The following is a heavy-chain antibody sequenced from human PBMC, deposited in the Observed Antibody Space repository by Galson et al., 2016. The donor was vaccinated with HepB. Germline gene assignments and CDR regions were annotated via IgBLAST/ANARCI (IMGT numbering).Heavy chain of an antibody. J-gene: IGHJ4*01. CDR1: GGSISSGGYY. Sequence: TLSLTCTVSGGSISSGGYYWSWIRQHPGKGLEWIGYIFYSGSTYYNPSLKSRLTISVATSKNQFSLKLGSVTAADTAVYYCARETGGVRGVKRKIDYWGQGTLVTLSP. CDR2: IFYSGST. V-gene: IGHV4-31*03. D-gene: IGHD3-10*01. CDR3: ARETGGVRGVKRKIDY.